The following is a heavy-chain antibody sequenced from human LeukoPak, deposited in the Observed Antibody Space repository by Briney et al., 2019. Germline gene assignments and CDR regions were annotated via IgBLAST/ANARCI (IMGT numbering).Heavy chain of an antibody. CDR2: IYYSGST. CDR3: ARAWGGVYAFDI. D-gene: IGHD5/OR15-5a*01. Sequence: SETLSLTCTVSGGSISSYYWSWIRQPPGKGLEWIGYIYYSGSTNYNPSLKSRVTISVDTSKNQFSLKLSSVTAADTAVYYCARAWGGVYAFDIWGQGTMVTVSS. V-gene: IGHV4-59*01. J-gene: IGHJ3*02. CDR1: GGSISSYY.